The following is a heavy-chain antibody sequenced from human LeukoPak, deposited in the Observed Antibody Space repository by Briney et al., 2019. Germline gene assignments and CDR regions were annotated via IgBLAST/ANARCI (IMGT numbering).Heavy chain of an antibody. Sequence: ASVKVSCKASGYTFTSYDINWVRQATGQGLEWMGWMNPNSGNTGYAQKFQGRVTMTRNTSISTAYMELSSLRSEDTAVYYCARYYYDSSGYYYFWTNYYYYYMDVWGKGTTVTVSS. D-gene: IGHD3-22*01. CDR2: MNPNSGNT. V-gene: IGHV1-8*01. CDR1: GYTFTSYD. CDR3: ARYYYDSSGYYYFWTNYYYYYMDV. J-gene: IGHJ6*03.